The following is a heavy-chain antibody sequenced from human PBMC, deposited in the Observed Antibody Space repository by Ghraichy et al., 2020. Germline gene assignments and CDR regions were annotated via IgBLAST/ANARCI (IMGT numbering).Heavy chain of an antibody. CDR3: TRALGYWAFDY. D-gene: IGHD2-8*02. V-gene: IGHV3-48*01. CDR1: VLSFSAND. Sequence: GGSLRLSCVTSVLSFSANDFHWVRQSPGKGLEWLSYITRRSDIIYYADFVRGRFTISRDNAKNSLYLEMDNLGAEDTALYSCTRALGYWAFDYWCQGALVTVSS. CDR2: ITRRSDII. J-gene: IGHJ4*02.